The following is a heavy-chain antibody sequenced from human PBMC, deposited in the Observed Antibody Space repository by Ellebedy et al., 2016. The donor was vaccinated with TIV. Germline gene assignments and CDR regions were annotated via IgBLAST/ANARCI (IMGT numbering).Heavy chain of an antibody. CDR1: GYTFTSYG. V-gene: IGHV1-18*01. J-gene: IGHJ4*02. CDR3: ARSPVVQLEWLLSEYPLDY. CDR2: ISAYNGNT. Sequence: ASVKVSXKASGYTFTSYGISWVRQAPGQGLEWMGWISAYNGNTNYAQKLQGRVTMTTDTSTSTAYMELRSLRSDDTAVYYCARSPVVQLEWLLSEYPLDYWGQGTLVTVSS. D-gene: IGHD3-3*01.